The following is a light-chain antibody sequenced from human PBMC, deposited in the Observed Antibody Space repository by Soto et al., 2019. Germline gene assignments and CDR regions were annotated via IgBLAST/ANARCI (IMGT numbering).Light chain of an antibody. Sequence: QSALTQPPSASGSPGQSVTISCTGTSSDVGGYNYVSWYQQHPGKVPKLMIHEVSKRPSGVPDRFSGSTSVNSASLTISGLQADDEADYYCCLYIGATTYVFGTGTKVTVL. J-gene: IGLJ1*01. CDR2: EVS. V-gene: IGLV2-8*01. CDR3: CLYIGATTYV. CDR1: SSDVGGYNY.